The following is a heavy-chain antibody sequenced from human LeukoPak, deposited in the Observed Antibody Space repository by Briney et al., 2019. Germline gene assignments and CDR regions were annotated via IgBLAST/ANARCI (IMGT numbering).Heavy chain of an antibody. D-gene: IGHD3-3*01. Sequence: SETLSLTCAVYGGSFSGYYWSWIRQPPGKGLEWIGEINHSGSTNYNPSLKSRVTISVDTSKNQFSLKLSSVTAADTAVYYCARRYDFWSGYYKRDRGVDVWGQGTTVTVSS. J-gene: IGHJ6*02. V-gene: IGHV4-34*01. CDR3: ARRYDFWSGYYKRDRGVDV. CDR1: GGSFSGYY. CDR2: INHSGST.